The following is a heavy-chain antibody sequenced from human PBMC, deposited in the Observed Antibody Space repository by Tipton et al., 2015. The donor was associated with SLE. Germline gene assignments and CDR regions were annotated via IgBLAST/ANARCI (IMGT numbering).Heavy chain of an antibody. CDR2: IYHSGST. CDR3: ARSAVGTTSFFDY. Sequence: LRLSCAASGFTFDDYDMSWVRQAPGKGLEWIGEIYHSGSTNYNPSLKSRVTMSVDKSQNHFSLKLTSVTAADTAVYYCARSAVGTTSFFDYWGQGAPVTVSS. V-gene: IGHV4-34*01. J-gene: IGHJ4*02. D-gene: IGHD1-7*01. CDR1: GFTFDDYD.